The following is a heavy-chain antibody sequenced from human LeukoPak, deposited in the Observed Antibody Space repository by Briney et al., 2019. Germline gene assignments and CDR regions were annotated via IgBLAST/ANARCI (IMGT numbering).Heavy chain of an antibody. D-gene: IGHD1-14*01. CDR3: ARLHPEAHLKYYFDY. Sequence: ASVKVSCKASGYTFTSYYMHWVRQAPGQGLEWMGIINPSGGSTSYAQKFQGRVTMTRDTSTSTVYMELSSLKASDTAMYYCARLHPEAHLKYYFDYWGQGTLVTVSS. CDR2: INPSGGST. V-gene: IGHV1-46*01. CDR1: GYTFTSYY. J-gene: IGHJ4*02.